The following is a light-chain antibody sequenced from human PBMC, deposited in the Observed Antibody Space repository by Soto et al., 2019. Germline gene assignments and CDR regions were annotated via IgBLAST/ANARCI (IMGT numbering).Light chain of an antibody. V-gene: IGKV1-39*01. CDR3: QQTYSAPV. J-gene: IGKJ5*01. CDR1: RSIGTY. CDR2: TAS. Sequence: DIQMTQSPSSLSASVGDRVTITCRASRSIGTYLYWYQHKPGKAPKLLIYTASNLQSGVPSRFGGSGSGTNFTLTISSLQPEDFATYYCQQTYSAPVFGQGTRLEIK.